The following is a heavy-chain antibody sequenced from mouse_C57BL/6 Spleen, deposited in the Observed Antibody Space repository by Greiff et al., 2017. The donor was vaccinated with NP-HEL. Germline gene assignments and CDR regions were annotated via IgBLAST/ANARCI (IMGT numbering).Heavy chain of an antibody. J-gene: IGHJ3*01. CDR1: GYTFTDYN. Sequence: VQLQQSGPELVKPGASVKMSCKASGYTFTDYNMHWVKQSHGKSLEWIGYINPNNGGTSYNQKFKGKATLTVNKSSSTAYMELRSLTSEDSAVYYCARGYDGYSWFAYWGQGTLVTVSA. D-gene: IGHD2-3*01. CDR2: INPNNGGT. CDR3: ARGYDGYSWFAY. V-gene: IGHV1-22*01.